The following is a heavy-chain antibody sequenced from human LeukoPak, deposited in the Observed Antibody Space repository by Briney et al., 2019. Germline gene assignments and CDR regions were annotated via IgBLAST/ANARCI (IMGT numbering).Heavy chain of an antibody. CDR3: ARGVYGDQYYFDY. J-gene: IGHJ4*02. CDR1: GFTFSSYW. CDR2: IKPDGSEK. V-gene: IGHV3-7*03. D-gene: IGHD4-17*01. Sequence: PWGSLRLSCAASGFTFSSYWMSWVRQAPGKGLEWVANIKPDGSEKYSVDSVKGRFTISRDNAKNSLFLQMNSVRAEDTAVYYCARGVYGDQYYFDYWGQGTLVTVSS.